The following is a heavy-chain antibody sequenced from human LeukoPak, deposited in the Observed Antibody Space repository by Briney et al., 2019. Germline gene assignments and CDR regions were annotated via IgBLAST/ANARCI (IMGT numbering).Heavy chain of an antibody. V-gene: IGHV1-2*02. D-gene: IGHD2-21*01. J-gene: IGHJ5*02. CDR1: GYSFTDHY. CDR2: INPNSGGT. Sequence: GASVKVSCKTSGYSFTDHYMHWVRQAPGQGLEWMGWINPNSGGTSSAQKFQGRVTTTRDTSITTVYMEVSWLTSDDTAIYYCARADRLHGGPYLIGPWGQGTLVTVSS. CDR3: ARADRLHGGPYLIGP.